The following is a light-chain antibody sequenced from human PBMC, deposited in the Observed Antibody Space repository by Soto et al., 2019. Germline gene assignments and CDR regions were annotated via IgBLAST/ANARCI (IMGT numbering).Light chain of an antibody. J-gene: IGKJ5*01. V-gene: IGKV1-39*01. Sequence: DIQMTQPPSSLSASVGDIVTITCSAGQSITSYLNWYQQKPGKAPQLLIYAPCTLQSGVPSTCSSNGSGTDFTFTTSGLQTEDFATYYGQHSDSTPNTFGQGTQLEIK. CDR1: QSITSY. CDR3: QHSDSTPNT. CDR2: APC.